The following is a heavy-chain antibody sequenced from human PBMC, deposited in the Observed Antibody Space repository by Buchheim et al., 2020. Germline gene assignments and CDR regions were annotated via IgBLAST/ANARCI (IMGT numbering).Heavy chain of an antibody. CDR1: GFTFSSYW. CDR3: ARGEEGPVEMATLFDY. CDR2: IKQDGSEK. Sequence: EVQLVESGGGLVQPGGSLRLSCAASGFTFSSYWMSWVRQAPGKGLEWVANIKQDGSEKYYVDSVKGRLTISRDNAKNSLYLQMNSLRAEDTAVYYCARGEEGPVEMATLFDYWGQGTL. V-gene: IGHV3-7*03. D-gene: IGHD5-24*01. J-gene: IGHJ4*02.